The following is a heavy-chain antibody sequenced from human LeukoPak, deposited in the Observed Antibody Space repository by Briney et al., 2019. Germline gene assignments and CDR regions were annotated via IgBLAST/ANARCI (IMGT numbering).Heavy chain of an antibody. CDR1: GGSISGYY. CDR2: LYNSGRT. Sequence: PSETLSLTCTVSGGSISGYYWSWIRQPPGKGLEWLGDLYNSGRTDYNPSLKSRVTISVDTSKNQSSLKLSSVTAADKAVYYCARQNFYGSGKPFDYWGQGMLVTVSS. J-gene: IGHJ4*02. V-gene: IGHV4-59*01. D-gene: IGHD3-10*01. CDR3: ARQNFYGSGKPFDY.